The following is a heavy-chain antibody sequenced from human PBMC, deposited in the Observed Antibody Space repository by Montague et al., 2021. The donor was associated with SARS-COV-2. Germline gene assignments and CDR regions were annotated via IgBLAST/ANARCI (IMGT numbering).Heavy chain of an antibody. D-gene: IGHD3-9*01. Sequence: TLSLTCAVSGDSISSSHWWTWVRQSPGKGLEWIGEIFHSENTNYNPSLKSRVIISLDMSKNQFSLTLTSVTAADTAVYYCARDRGAKTYDLLTGYYINYYYGVDVWGPGTPVTVSS. J-gene: IGHJ6*02. V-gene: IGHV4-4*02. CDR3: ARDRGAKTYDLLTGYYINYYYGVDV. CDR1: GDSISSSHW. CDR2: IFHSENT.